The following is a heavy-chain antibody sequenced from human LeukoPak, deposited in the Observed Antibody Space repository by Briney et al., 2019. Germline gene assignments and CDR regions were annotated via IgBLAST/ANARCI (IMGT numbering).Heavy chain of an antibody. CDR2: IYSGGST. CDR3: ASPKYCSSTSCYAFDN. V-gene: IGHV3-53*01. Sequence: SGGSLRLSCAASGFTVSSNYMSWVRQAPGKGLEWVSVIYSGGSTYYADSVKGRFTISRDNSKNTLYLQMNSLRAVDTAVYYCASPKYCSSTSCYAFDNWGQGTLVTVSS. D-gene: IGHD2-2*01. J-gene: IGHJ4*02. CDR1: GFTVSSNY.